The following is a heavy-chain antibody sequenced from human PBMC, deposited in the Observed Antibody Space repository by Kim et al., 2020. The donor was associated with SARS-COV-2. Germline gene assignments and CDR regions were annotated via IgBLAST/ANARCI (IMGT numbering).Heavy chain of an antibody. D-gene: IGHD3-22*01. J-gene: IGHJ4*02. Sequence: ASVKVSCKASGYTFTNYAITWVRQAPGQGLEWMGWVSAYNGYTDYAQSLQGRVTMTTDTSTTTAYMELRSLTSDDTAMYFCARGSHYFDSSGLPLYWGLG. CDR1: GYTFTNYA. CDR2: VSAYNGYT. V-gene: IGHV1-18*01. CDR3: ARGSHYFDSSGLPLY.